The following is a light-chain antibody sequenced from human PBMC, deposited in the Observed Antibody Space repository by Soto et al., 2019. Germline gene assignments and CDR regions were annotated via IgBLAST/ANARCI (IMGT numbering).Light chain of an antibody. CDR1: SSDVGGYNY. J-gene: IGLJ2*01. V-gene: IGLV2-14*01. Sequence: SALTQPASVSGSPGQSITLSCTGTSSDVGGYNYVSWYQQHPGKAPKLMIYDVSNRPSGVSNRFSGSKSGNTASLTISGLQAEDEADYYCSSYTSSSTYVVLGGGTKLTVL. CDR3: SSYTSSSTYVV. CDR2: DVS.